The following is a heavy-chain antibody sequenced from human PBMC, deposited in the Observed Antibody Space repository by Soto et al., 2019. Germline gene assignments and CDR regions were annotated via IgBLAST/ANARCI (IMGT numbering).Heavy chain of an antibody. CDR2: IYSTGST. D-gene: IGHD3-10*01. CDR1: GGSISNYY. CDR3: ARMPVTMVRGVARYGMDV. J-gene: IGHJ6*02. Sequence: SETLSLTCTVSGGSISNYYWSWIRQPPGKGLEWIGYIYSTGSTNYNPSLKSRVTISVDTSKNQFSLKLSSVTAADTAVYFCARMPVTMVRGVARYGMDVWGQGTTVTVSS. V-gene: IGHV4-59*01.